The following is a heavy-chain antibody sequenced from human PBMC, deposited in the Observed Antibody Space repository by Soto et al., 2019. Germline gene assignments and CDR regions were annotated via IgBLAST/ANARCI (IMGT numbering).Heavy chain of an antibody. D-gene: IGHD2-2*01. CDR1: GFTFSSSW. Sequence: PGGSLRLSCAASGFTFSSSWMSWVRQDPGKGLEWVANIKQDGSGKYYVDSVKGRFTISRDNAKNSLYLQMNSLRAEDTAVYYCARSLGYCSSTSCPTGSWFDPWGQGTLVTVSS. CDR3: ARSLGYCSSTSCPTGSWFDP. J-gene: IGHJ5*02. V-gene: IGHV3-7*03. CDR2: IKQDGSGK.